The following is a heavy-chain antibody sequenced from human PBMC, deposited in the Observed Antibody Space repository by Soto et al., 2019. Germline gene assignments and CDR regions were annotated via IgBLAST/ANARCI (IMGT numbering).Heavy chain of an antibody. V-gene: IGHV3-11*01. CDR1: GFTFSDYY. D-gene: IGHD2-2*01. J-gene: IGHJ6*03. CDR3: ARDTDCSSTSCPWDYYYMDV. CDR2: ISSSGSTI. Sequence: QVQLVESGGGLVKPGGSLRLSCAASGFTFSDYYMSWIRQAPGKGLEWVSYISSSGSTIYYADSVKGRFTISRDNAKNSLYQQMNSLRAEDTAVYYCARDTDCSSTSCPWDYYYMDVWGKGTTVTVSS.